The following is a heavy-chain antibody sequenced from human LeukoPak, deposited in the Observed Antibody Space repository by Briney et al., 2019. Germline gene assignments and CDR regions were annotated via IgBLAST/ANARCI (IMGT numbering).Heavy chain of an antibody. Sequence: GGSLRLSCAASGFTFSSYWMSWVRQAPGKGLEWVANIKQDGSEKYYVDSVKGRFTISRGNAKNSLYLQMNSLRAEDTAVYYCARTYGSGSYVGMDVWGQGTTVTVSS. CDR2: IKQDGSEK. CDR1: GFTFSSYW. J-gene: IGHJ6*02. D-gene: IGHD3-10*01. V-gene: IGHV3-7*01. CDR3: ARTYGSGSYVGMDV.